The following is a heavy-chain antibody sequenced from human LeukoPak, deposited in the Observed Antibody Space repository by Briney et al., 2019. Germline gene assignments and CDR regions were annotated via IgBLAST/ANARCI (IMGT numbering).Heavy chain of an antibody. V-gene: IGHV3-23*01. CDR1: GFTFSSYA. Sequence: PGGSLRLSCAASGFTFSSYAMSWVRQAPGKGLEWVSAISGSGGSTYYADSVKGRFTISRDNSKNTLYLQMNSLRAEDTAVYYCARVQYYYGSGRPLFDAFDIWGQGTMVTVSS. D-gene: IGHD3-10*01. J-gene: IGHJ3*02. CDR3: ARVQYYYGSGRPLFDAFDI. CDR2: ISGSGGST.